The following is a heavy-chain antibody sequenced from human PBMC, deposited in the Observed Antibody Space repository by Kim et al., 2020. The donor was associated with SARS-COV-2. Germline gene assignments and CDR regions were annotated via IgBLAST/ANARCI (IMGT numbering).Heavy chain of an antibody. CDR3: ARDQGRWLQFDY. D-gene: IGHD5-12*01. Sequence: DYAVSVKSRITIHPDTSKNQFSLQLNSVTPEDTAVYYCARDQGRWLQFDYWGQGTLVTVSS. V-gene: IGHV6-1*01. J-gene: IGHJ4*02.